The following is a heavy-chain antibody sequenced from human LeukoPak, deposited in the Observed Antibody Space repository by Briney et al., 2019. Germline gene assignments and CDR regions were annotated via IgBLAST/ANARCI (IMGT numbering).Heavy chain of an antibody. Sequence: ASVKDSCKASGYTFTSYGISWMRQAPGQGPEWMGWISAYNGNTSYAQKLQGRVTMTTDTSTSTAYMELRSLRSDDTAVYYCGTYYYGSGSYGPVDYWGQGTLVTVSS. CDR3: GTYYYGSGSYGPVDY. D-gene: IGHD3-10*01. J-gene: IGHJ4*02. CDR2: ISAYNGNT. CDR1: GYTFTSYG. V-gene: IGHV1-18*01.